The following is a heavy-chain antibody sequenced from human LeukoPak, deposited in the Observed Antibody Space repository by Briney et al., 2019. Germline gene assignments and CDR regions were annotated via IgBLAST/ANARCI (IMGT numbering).Heavy chain of an antibody. CDR3: ARGLCGTSCYPDYYYYGMDV. CDR2: MNPNSGNT. D-gene: IGHD2-2*01. J-gene: IGHJ6*02. Sequence: ASVKVSCKASGYTFTSYDINWVRQATGQGLEWMGWMNPNSGNTGYAQKFQGRVTMTRNTSISTAYMELSSLRSEDTAVYYCARGLCGTSCYPDYYYYGMDVWGQGTTVTVSS. V-gene: IGHV1-8*01. CDR1: GYTFTSYD.